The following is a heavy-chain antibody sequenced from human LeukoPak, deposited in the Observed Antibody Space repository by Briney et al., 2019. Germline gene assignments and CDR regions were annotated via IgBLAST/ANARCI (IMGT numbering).Heavy chain of an antibody. Sequence: GESLKISCQGSGYSFTSYWIGWVRQMPGKGLEWMGIIYPGDSDTRYSPSFQGQVTISADKSISTAYLQWSSLKASDTAMYYCAILSYYDSSGYYYYYYGMDVWGQGTTVTVSS. V-gene: IGHV5-51*01. CDR3: AILSYYDSSGYYYYYYGMDV. CDR1: GYSFTSYW. CDR2: IYPGDSDT. D-gene: IGHD3-22*01. J-gene: IGHJ6*02.